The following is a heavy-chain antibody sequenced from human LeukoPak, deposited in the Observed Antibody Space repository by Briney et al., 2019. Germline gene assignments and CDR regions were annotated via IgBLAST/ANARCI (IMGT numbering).Heavy chain of an antibody. J-gene: IGHJ6*03. CDR1: GGSISTYY. V-gene: IGHV4-59*01. D-gene: IGHD1-26*01. Sequence: SSETLSLTCTVSGGSISTYYWTWIRQPPGKGLEWIGIIYYSGSTNYNPSLKSRVTISLDTSKNQFSLKLTSVTAADTAVYYCARAVEATQGGHYYYYYMDVWGKGATVTVSS. CDR3: ARAVEATQGGHYYYYYMDV. CDR2: IYYSGST.